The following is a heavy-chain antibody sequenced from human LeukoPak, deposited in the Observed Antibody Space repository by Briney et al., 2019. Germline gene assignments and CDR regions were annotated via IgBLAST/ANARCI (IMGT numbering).Heavy chain of an antibody. V-gene: IGHV3-48*03. CDR3: ARSIKHLRFAFDI. CDR1: GFTFSSYE. J-gene: IGHJ3*02. Sequence: GGSLRLSCAASGFTFSSYEMNWVRQAPGKGLEWVSYISSSSSTIYYADSVKGRFTISRDNAKNSLYLQMNSLRAEDTAVYYCARSIKHLRFAFDIWGQGTVVTVSS. CDR2: ISSSSSTI.